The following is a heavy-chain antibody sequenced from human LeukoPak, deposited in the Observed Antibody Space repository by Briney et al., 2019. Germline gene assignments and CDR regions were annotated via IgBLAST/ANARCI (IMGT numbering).Heavy chain of an antibody. CDR3: VRGVGVSRFNYFDP. CDR1: GFTFSGHG. D-gene: IGHD6-13*01. CDR2: IWYDASNK. J-gene: IGHJ5*02. Sequence: GRSLRLSCAASGFTFSGHGMHWVRQAPGKGLEWVAVIWYDASNKYYADSVKGRFTISRDNSKNTLFLQMNSLRDDDTAVYYCVRGVGVSRFNYFDPWGQGTLVIVSS. V-gene: IGHV3-33*01.